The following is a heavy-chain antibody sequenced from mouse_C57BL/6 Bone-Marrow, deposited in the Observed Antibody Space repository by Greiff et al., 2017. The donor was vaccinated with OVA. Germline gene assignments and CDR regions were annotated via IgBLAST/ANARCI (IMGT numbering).Heavy chain of an antibody. CDR1: GYTFTDYY. V-gene: IGHV1-26*01. J-gene: IGHJ3*01. CDR3: ARADDYAWFAY. D-gene: IGHD2-4*01. CDR2: INPNNGGT. Sequence: VQLQQSGPELVKPGASVKISCKASGYTFTDYYMNWVKQRHGKSLEWIGDINPNNGGTSYNQKFKGKATLTVDKSSSTAYMELRSLTSEDSAVYYCARADDYAWFAYWGQGTLVTVSA.